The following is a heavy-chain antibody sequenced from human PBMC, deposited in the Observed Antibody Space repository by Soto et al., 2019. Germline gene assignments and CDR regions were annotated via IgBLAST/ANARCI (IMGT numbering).Heavy chain of an antibody. J-gene: IGHJ5*02. CDR1: GYSFTSYW. CDR2: IYPGDSDT. V-gene: IGHV5-51*01. Sequence: PGESLKISCKGSGYSFTSYWIGWVRQMPGKGLEWMGIIYPGDSDTRYSPSFQGQVTISADKSISTAYLQWSSLKASDTAMYYCARSGVVVVPAASGSFDPWGQGTLVTVSS. CDR3: ARSGVVVVPAASGSFDP. D-gene: IGHD2-2*01.